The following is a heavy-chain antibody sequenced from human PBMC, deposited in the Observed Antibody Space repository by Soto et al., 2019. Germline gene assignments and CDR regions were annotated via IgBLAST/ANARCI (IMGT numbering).Heavy chain of an antibody. D-gene: IGHD3-3*01. Sequence: SQPFSLTCAISGDSVSINSAAWNWIRQSPSRGLEWLGRTYYRSKWYNDYAVSVKSRITINPDTSKNQFSLQLNSVTPEDTAVYYWARECGTGYYDFWSGYYRTWFDPWGQVTLVAVSA. CDR1: GDSVSINSAA. J-gene: IGHJ5*02. CDR2: TYYRSKWYN. V-gene: IGHV6-1*01. CDR3: ARECGTGYYDFWSGYYRTWFDP.